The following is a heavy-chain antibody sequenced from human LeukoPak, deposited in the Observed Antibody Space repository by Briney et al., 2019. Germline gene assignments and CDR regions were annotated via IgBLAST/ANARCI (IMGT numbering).Heavy chain of an antibody. CDR3: ARFPSWEPTIDY. Sequence: GGSVRLSCAASGFTFSSYSMNWVRQAPGKGLEWVSSISSSSSYIYYADSVKGRFTISRDNAKNSLYLQMNSLRAEDTAVYYCARFPSWEPTIDYWGQGTLVTVSS. D-gene: IGHD1-26*01. CDR2: ISSSSSYI. CDR1: GFTFSSYS. J-gene: IGHJ4*02. V-gene: IGHV3-21*01.